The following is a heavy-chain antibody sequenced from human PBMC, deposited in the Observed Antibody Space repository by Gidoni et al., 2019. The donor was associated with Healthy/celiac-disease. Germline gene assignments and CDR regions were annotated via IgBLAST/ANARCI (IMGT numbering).Heavy chain of an antibody. CDR1: GFTFSSYG. D-gene: IGHD3-10*01. CDR2: IWYDGSNK. V-gene: IGHV3-33*01. Sequence: QVQLVESGGGVVQPGRSLRLSCAASGFTFSSYGMHWVRQAPGKGLEWVAVIWYDGSNKYYADSVKGRFTISRDNSKNTLYLQMNSLRAEDTAVYYCARALGLYGSGSDFDYWGQGTLVTVSS. J-gene: IGHJ4*02. CDR3: ARALGLYGSGSDFDY.